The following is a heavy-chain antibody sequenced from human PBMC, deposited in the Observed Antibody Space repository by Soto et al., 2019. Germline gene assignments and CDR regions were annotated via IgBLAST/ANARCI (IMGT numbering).Heavy chain of an antibody. Sequence: EVHLFESGGGLVQPGGSLRLSWAASGFTFSSYAMSWVRQAPGKGLELVSAISGSGGSTYYADSVKGRFTISRDNSKNTLYLQMNSLRAEGTAVYYCARAPYCGGDCYSGGGYWGQGTLVTVSS. J-gene: IGHJ4*02. CDR2: ISGSGGST. V-gene: IGHV3-23*01. CDR3: ARAPYCGGDCYSGGGY. D-gene: IGHD2-21*02. CDR1: GFTFSSYA.